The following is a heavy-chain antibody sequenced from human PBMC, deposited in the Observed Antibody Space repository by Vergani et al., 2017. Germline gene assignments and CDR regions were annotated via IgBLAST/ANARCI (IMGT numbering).Heavy chain of an antibody. CDR2: IIPIFGTA. CDR3: AREGYSSSWYYYYGMDV. V-gene: IGHV1-69*12. J-gene: IGHJ6*02. D-gene: IGHD6-13*01. CDR1: GGTFSSYA. Sequence: QVQLVQSGAEVKKPGSSVKVSCKASGGTFSSYAISWVRQAPGQGLEWMGGIIPIFGTANYAQKFQGRVTITADESTSTAYMELSSLRSEDTAVYYCAREGYSSSWYYYYGMDVWGQGTTVTVSS.